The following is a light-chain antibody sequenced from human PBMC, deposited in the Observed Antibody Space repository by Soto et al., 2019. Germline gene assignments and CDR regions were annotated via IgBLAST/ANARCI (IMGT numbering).Light chain of an antibody. V-gene: IGKV1-5*03. J-gene: IGKJ2*01. Sequence: DIQMTQSPSTLSASVGDRVTITCRASQSISSWLAWYQQKPGKAPKLLIYKASSLEGGIPSRFSGSGSETEFPLPISSLQPEDFATYYCQQYNSYQYTFGQGTKLEIK. CDR3: QQYNSYQYT. CDR2: KAS. CDR1: QSISSW.